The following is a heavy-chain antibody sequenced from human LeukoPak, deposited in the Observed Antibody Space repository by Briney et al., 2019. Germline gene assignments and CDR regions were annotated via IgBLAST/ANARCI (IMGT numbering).Heavy chain of an antibody. J-gene: IGHJ4*02. D-gene: IGHD5-12*01. CDR2: IRYDGSNK. CDR3: AKDHPPPWSGYGLSPYYFDS. CDR1: GFTFSSYG. V-gene: IGHV3-30*02. Sequence: PGGSLRLSCAASGFTFSSYGMHWVRQAPGKGLEWVAFIRYDGSNKYYAASVKGRFTISRDNSKNTLYLQMNSLRAEDTAVYYCAKDHPPPWSGYGLSPYYFDSWGQGTLVTVSS.